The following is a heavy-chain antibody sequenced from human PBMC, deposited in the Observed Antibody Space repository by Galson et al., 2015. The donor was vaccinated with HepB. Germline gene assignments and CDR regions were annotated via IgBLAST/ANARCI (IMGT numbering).Heavy chain of an antibody. CDR3: IRLGDFSGYGSR. D-gene: IGHD2-15*01. V-gene: IGHV3-73*01. J-gene: IGHJ4*02. CDR2: IRSKASSYAT. CDR1: GFTFSGSA. Sequence: SLRLSCAASGFTFSGSAIHWVRQASGKGPEWVGRIRSKASSYATSYVPSLKGRFTISRDDSKNMAYLHMKSLETEDTAVYYCIRLGDFSGYGSRWGQGTLVTVSS.